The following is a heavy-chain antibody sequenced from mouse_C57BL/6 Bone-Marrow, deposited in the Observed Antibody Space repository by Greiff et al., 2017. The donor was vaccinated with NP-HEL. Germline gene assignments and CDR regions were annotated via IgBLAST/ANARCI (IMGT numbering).Heavy chain of an antibody. V-gene: IGHV5-6*02. J-gene: IGHJ2*01. D-gene: IGHD3-2*02. CDR3: ARPDSSGFDY. Sequence: DVKLVESGGDLVKPGGSLKLSCAASGFTFSSYGMSWVRQTPDKRLEWVATISSGGSYTYYPDSVKGRFTISRDNAKNTLYLQMSSLKSEDTAMYYCARPDSSGFDYWGQGTTLTVSS. CDR2: ISSGGSYT. CDR1: GFTFSSYG.